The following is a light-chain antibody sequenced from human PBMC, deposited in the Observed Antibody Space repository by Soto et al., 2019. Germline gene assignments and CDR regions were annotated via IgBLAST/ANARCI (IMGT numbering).Light chain of an antibody. CDR2: KVS. CDR1: QSLVYHDGNTY. CDR3: MQGTPWPLT. V-gene: IGKV2-30*01. Sequence: DAVMTQSPVSLPVTLGQPASISCRSSQSLVYHDGNTYLNWFHQRPGQSPRRLIYKVSNRDSGVPDRFSGSGSGTDFTLKISRVEAEDVGIYFCMQGTPWPLTFGGGTRVEI. J-gene: IGKJ4*01.